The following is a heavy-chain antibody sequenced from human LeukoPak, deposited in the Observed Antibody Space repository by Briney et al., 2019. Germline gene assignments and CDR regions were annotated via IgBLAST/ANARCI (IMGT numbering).Heavy chain of an antibody. V-gene: IGHV4-30-2*01. D-gene: IGHD3-22*01. Sequence: SETLSLTCAVSGGSISSGGYSWSWIRQPPGKGLEWIGYIYHSGSTYYNPSLKSRVTISVDRSKNQFSLKLSSVTAADTAVYYCARDAEPGSYYYDSSGYYSSDYWGQGTLVTVSS. CDR2: IYHSGST. CDR1: GGSISSGGYS. CDR3: ARDAEPGSYYYDSSGYYSSDY. J-gene: IGHJ4*02.